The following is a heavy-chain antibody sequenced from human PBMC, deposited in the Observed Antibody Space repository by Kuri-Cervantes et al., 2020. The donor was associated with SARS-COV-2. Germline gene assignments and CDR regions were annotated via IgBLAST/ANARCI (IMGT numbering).Heavy chain of an antibody. V-gene: IGHV4-59*01. J-gene: IGHJ4*02. CDR2: IYYSGST. Sequence: SQTLSLTCAVYGGSISSYYWSWIRQPPGKGLEWIGYIYYSGSTNYNPSLKSRVTISVDTSKNQFSLKLSSVTAADTAVYYCARDGGSSWDFDYWGQGTLVTVSS. CDR3: ARDGGSSWDFDY. CDR1: GGSISSYY. D-gene: IGHD6-13*01.